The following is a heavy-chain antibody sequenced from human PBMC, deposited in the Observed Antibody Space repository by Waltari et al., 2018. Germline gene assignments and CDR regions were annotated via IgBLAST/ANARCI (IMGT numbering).Heavy chain of an antibody. Sequence: EVQLVQSGAAVKKPGDSLKISCEGSGDSFTRYCIGWVRQMPGKGREWMGVTFPGDSNTKYSPSFRGQVTISADNSITTAYLQWSSLKASDTAIYFCARQPLHSYGIRHFDYWGQGTPVTVS. D-gene: IGHD5-18*01. CDR2: TFPGDSNT. CDR3: ARQPLHSYGIRHFDY. CDR1: GDSFTRYC. V-gene: IGHV5-51*01. J-gene: IGHJ4*02.